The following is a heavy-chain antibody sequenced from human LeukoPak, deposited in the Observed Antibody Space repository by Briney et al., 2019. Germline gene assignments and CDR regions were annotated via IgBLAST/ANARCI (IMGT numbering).Heavy chain of an antibody. D-gene: IGHD5-18*01. Sequence: ASVKVSCKASGYTFTSCYMHWVRQAPGQGLEWMGIINPSGGSTSYAQKFQGRVTMTRDMSTSTVYMELSRLRSDDTAVYYCARSGPLVPVDTAMGDFDYWGQGTLVTVSS. CDR1: GYTFTSCY. V-gene: IGHV1-46*01. CDR2: INPSGGST. CDR3: ARSGPLVPVDTAMGDFDY. J-gene: IGHJ4*02.